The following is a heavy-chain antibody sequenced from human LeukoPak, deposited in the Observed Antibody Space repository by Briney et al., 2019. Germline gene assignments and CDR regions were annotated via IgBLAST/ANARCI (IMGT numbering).Heavy chain of an antibody. V-gene: IGHV4-34*01. CDR1: GGSISSYY. Sequence: PSETLSLTCTVSGGSISSYYWSWIRQPPGKGLEWIGEINHSGSTNYNPSLKSRVTISVDTSKNQFSLKLSSVTAADTAVYYCARVRFTMIVVVITYYFDYWGQGTLVTVSS. J-gene: IGHJ4*02. CDR2: INHSGST. D-gene: IGHD3-22*01. CDR3: ARVRFTMIVVVITYYFDY.